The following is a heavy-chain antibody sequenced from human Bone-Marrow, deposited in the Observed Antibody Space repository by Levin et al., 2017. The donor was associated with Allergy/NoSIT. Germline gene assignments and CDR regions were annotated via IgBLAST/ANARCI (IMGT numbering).Heavy chain of an antibody. CDR1: GFTFSSYA. V-gene: IGHV3-23*01. CDR2: ISGSGGST. D-gene: IGHD6-19*01. CDR3: AKDIRGIAVAGTGFGFDP. J-gene: IGHJ5*02. Sequence: LSLTCAASGFTFSSYAMSWVRQAPGKGLEWVSAISGSGGSTYYADSVKGRFTISRDNSKNTLYLQMNSLRAEDTAVYYCAKDIRGIAVAGTGFGFDPWGQGTLVTVSS.